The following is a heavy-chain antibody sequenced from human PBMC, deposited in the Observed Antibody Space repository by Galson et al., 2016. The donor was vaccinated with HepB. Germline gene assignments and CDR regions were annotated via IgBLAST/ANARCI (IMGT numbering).Heavy chain of an antibody. Sequence: SLRLSCAASGLIFSNYWMSWVRQAXXKGLXXVAXXKEDGSEKYYVDSVKGRFTISRDNAKNSLYLQMNSLRAEDTAVYFCVRTAGGVWGQGTTVTVSS. CDR3: VRTAGGV. J-gene: IGHJ6*02. CDR1: GLIFSNYW. D-gene: IGHD6-13*01. V-gene: IGHV3-7*03. CDR2: XKEDGSEK.